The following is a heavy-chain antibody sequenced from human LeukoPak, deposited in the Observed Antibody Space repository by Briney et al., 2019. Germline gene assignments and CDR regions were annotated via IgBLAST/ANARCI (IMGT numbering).Heavy chain of an antibody. J-gene: IGHJ3*02. D-gene: IGHD6-19*01. Sequence: GGSLRLSCAASGFTFSSYWMSWVRQAPGKGLEWVSAISGSGGSTYYADSVKGLFTISRDNSKNTLYLQMNSLRAEDTAVYYCAKEGSSGWPRTSDAFDIWGQGTMVTVSS. CDR1: GFTFSSYW. CDR3: AKEGSSGWPRTSDAFDI. CDR2: ISGSGGST. V-gene: IGHV3-23*01.